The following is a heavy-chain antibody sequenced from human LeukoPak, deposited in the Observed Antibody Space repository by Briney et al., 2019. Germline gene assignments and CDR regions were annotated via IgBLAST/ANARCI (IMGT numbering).Heavy chain of an antibody. D-gene: IGHD3-22*01. J-gene: IGHJ4*02. CDR1: GGSISSYY. CDR2: IYYGGST. V-gene: IGHV4-59*01. Sequence: SETLSLTCTVSGGSISSYYWSWIRQPPGKGLEWIGYIYYGGSTNYNPSLKSRVTISVDTTKNQFSPKLSSVTAADTAVYYCARGVTAMIEYYFDYWGQGTLVTVSS. CDR3: ARGVTAMIEYYFDY.